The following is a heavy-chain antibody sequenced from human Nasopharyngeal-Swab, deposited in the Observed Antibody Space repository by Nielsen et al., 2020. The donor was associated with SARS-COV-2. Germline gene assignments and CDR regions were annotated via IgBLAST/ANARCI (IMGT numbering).Heavy chain of an antibody. D-gene: IGHD3-10*01. CDR3: ARDLGPYGSGTDV. V-gene: IGHV3-74*01. Sequence: PGKGLVWGSRINTDGRSKTYADSVKGRFTIYRNNAKNTLYLQMNSLRAEDTAVYYCARDLGPYGSGTDVWGKGTPVTVSS. J-gene: IGHJ6*04. CDR2: INTDGRSK.